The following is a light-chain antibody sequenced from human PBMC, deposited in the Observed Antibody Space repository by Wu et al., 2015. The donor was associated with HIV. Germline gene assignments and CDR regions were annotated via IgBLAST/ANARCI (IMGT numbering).Light chain of an antibody. CDR1: QNIDSF. CDR3: QQTYSTPKT. Sequence: DIQMTQSPSSLSASVGDRVTITCRASQNIDSFLNWYQQKPGKAPKILIYAASSLQGGAPSRFSGSGSGTDSTLTISSLQPEDFATYYCQQTYSTPKTFGQGTKVEIK. CDR2: AAS. V-gene: IGKV1-39*01. J-gene: IGKJ1*01.